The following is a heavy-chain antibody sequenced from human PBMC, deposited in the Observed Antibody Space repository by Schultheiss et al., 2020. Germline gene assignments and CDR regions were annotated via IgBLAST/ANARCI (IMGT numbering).Heavy chain of an antibody. CDR1: GFTFSNAW. J-gene: IGHJ6*02. CDR3: TTGLAIYYYYGMDV. D-gene: IGHD6-6*01. Sequence: GESLKIACAASGFTFSNAWMNWVRQAPGKGLEWVGRIKSKTDGGTTDYAAPVKGRFTISRDDSKNTLYLQMNSLKTEDTAVYYCTTGLAIYYYYGMDVWGQGTTVTVSS. V-gene: IGHV3-15*07. CDR2: IKSKTDGGTT.